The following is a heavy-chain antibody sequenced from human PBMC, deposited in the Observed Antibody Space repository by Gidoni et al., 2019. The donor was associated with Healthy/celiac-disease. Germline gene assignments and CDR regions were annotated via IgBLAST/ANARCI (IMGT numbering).Heavy chain of an antibody. CDR1: GYPFTSSA. J-gene: IGHJ2*01. CDR2: IKAGNGNT. Sequence: QVQLVQSGAEVKKPGASVKVSCKASGYPFTSSAMHWVRQAPGQRLEWMGWIKAGNGNTKYSQKFQGRVTITRDTSASTAYMELSSLRSEDTAVYYCARADYYDSSGSWYFDLWGRGTLVTVSS. D-gene: IGHD3-22*01. V-gene: IGHV1-3*01. CDR3: ARADYYDSSGSWYFDL.